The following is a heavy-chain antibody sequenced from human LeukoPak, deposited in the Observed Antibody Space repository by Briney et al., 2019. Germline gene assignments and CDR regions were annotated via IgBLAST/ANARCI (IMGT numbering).Heavy chain of an antibody. CDR3: AKDYPECTGTSCSGEAFFDY. Sequence: GGSLRLSCAASRFTFSNYAMSWVRQAAGKGLEWVSGITSGHSTFYADSVKGRFTISRDNSKNTVYLQMNSLKAEDTAVYYCAKDYPECTGTSCSGEAFFDYWGQGTLVTVSS. CDR2: ITSGHST. J-gene: IGHJ4*02. V-gene: IGHV3-23*01. CDR1: RFTFSNYA. D-gene: IGHD2-2*01.